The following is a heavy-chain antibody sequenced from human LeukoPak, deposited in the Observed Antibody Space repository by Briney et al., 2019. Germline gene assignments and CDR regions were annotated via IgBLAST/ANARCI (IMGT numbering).Heavy chain of an antibody. CDR1: GFTFDDYA. Sequence: PGRSLRLSCAASGFTFDDYAMHWVRQAPGKGLEWVSGISWNSGSIGYADSVKGRFTISRDNAKNSLYLQMNSLRAEDTALYYCAKDTATAPNDAFDIWGQGTMVTVSS. CDR3: AKDTATAPNDAFDI. CDR2: ISWNSGSI. D-gene: IGHD4-4*01. J-gene: IGHJ3*02. V-gene: IGHV3-9*01.